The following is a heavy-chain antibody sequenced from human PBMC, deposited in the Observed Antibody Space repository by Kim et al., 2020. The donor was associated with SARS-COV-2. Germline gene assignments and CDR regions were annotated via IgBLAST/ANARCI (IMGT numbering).Heavy chain of an antibody. CDR3: GTIVGAFDY. V-gene: IGHV3-72*01. CDR1: GFSFSDHY. CDR2: TRDKARSYTT. D-gene: IGHD1-26*01. J-gene: IGHJ4*02. Sequence: GGSLRLSCAASGFSFSDHYMDWVRQAPGKGLEWLGRTRDKARSYTTEYAASVKGRFTISRDDSNNSLYLQMKSLKTEDTAVYYCGTIVGAFDYWGQGTLVTVSS.